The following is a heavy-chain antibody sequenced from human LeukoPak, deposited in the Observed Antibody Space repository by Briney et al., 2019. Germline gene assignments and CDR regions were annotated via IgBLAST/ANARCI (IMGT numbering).Heavy chain of an antibody. CDR1: GFTFSSYA. D-gene: IGHD3-22*01. J-gene: IGHJ4*02. Sequence: PGGSLRLSCAASGFTFSSYAMSWVRQAPGKGLEWVSAISGSGGSTYYAHSVKGRFTISRDNSKNTLYLQMNSLRAEDTAVYYCAKGPYYYDSSGYYITAGFDYWGQGTLVTVSS. V-gene: IGHV3-23*01. CDR3: AKGPYYYDSSGYYITAGFDY. CDR2: ISGSGGST.